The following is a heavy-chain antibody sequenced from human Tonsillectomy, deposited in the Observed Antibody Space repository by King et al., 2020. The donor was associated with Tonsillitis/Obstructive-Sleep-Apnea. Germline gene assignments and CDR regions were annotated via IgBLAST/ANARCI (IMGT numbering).Heavy chain of an antibody. J-gene: IGHJ4*02. D-gene: IGHD3-22*01. Sequence: QLVQSGAEVKKPGSSVKVSCKASGGTFSSYAISWVRQAPGQGLEWMGGIIPILGIANYAQKFQGRVTITADKSTSTAYMELSSLRSEDTAVYYCARGANYYDSSGYSNPVDYWGQGTLVTVSS. CDR2: IIPILGIA. CDR3: ARGANYYDSSGYSNPVDY. V-gene: IGHV1-69*10. CDR1: GGTFSSYA.